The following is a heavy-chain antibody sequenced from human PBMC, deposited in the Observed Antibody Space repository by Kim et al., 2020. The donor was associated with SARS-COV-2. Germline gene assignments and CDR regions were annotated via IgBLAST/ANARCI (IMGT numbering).Heavy chain of an antibody. V-gene: IGHV3-7*01. D-gene: IGHD3-16*01. J-gene: IGHJ4*02. CDR1: GFTFSRYW. CDR2: IKEDGSQK. CDR3: ARDGGGGFDY. Sequence: GGSLRLSCSASGFTFSRYWMTWVRQAPGKGLEWVANIKEDGSQKYYVDSVKGRFTISKDNAKSSVYLQMNSLRGDDTAVYFCARDGGGGFDYWGQGTPVTVSS.